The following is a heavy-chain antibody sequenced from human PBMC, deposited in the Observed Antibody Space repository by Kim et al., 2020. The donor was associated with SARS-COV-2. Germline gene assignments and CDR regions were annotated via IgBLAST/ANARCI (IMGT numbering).Heavy chain of an antibody. CDR3: ARAFGSSWYYYYYGMDV. V-gene: IGHV3-11*04. D-gene: IGHD6-13*01. J-gene: IGHJ6*02. Sequence: VKGRFTISRDNAKNSLYLKMNSLRAEDTAVYYCARAFGSSWYYYYYGMDVWGQGTTVTVSS.